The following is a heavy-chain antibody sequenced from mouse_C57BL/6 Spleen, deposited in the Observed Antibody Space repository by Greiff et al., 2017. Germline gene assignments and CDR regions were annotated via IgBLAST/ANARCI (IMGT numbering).Heavy chain of an antibody. D-gene: IGHD2-4*01. J-gene: IGHJ3*01. CDR3: ARDYDYDGVAY. V-gene: IGHV3-6*01. CDR2: ISYDGSN. CDR1: GYSITSGYY. Sequence: EVQLQQSGPGLVKPSQSLSLTCSVTGYSITSGYYWNWIRQFPGNKLEWMGYISYDGSNNYNPSLKNRISITRDTSKNQFFLKLNSVTTEDTATYYCARDYDYDGVAYWGQGTLVTVSA.